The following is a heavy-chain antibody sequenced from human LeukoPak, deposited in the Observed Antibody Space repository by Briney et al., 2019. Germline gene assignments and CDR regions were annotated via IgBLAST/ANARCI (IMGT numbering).Heavy chain of an antibody. J-gene: IGHJ6*02. D-gene: IGHD3-9*01. CDR2: IKQDGSEK. Sequence: PGGSLRLSCAASGFTFSSYGMHWVRQAPGKGLEWVANIKQDGSEKYYVDSVKGRFTISRDNAKNSLYLQMNSLRAEDTAVYYCARGSRVYDILTGYYFNYYYYGMDVWGQGTTVTVSS. V-gene: IGHV3-7*01. CDR3: ARGSRVYDILTGYYFNYYYYGMDV. CDR1: GFTFSSYG.